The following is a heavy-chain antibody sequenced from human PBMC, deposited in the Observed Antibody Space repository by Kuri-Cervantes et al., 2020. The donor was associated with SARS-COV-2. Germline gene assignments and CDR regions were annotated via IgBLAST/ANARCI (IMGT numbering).Heavy chain of an antibody. CDR2: IYPGDSDT. J-gene: IGHJ6*02. CDR3: ARSIAARRHYYYGMDV. CDR1: GYSFTSYW. V-gene: IGHV5-51*01. Sequence: KVSCKGSGYSFTSYWIGWVRQMPGKGLEWMGIIYPGDSDTRYSPSFQGQVTISADKSISTAYLQWSSLKASDTAMYYCARSIAARRHYYYGMDVWGQGTTVTVSS. D-gene: IGHD6-6*01.